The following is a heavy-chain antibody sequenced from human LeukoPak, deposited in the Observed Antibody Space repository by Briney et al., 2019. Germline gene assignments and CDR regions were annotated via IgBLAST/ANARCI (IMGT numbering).Heavy chain of an antibody. CDR3: ACGLPPRYYFDY. CDR1: GGSFSGYY. V-gene: IGHV4-34*01. D-gene: IGHD2-21*01. Sequence: PSETLSLTCAVYGGSFSGYYWSWIRQPPGKGLEWIGEINHSGSTNYNPSLKSRVTISVDTSKNQFSLKLSSVTAADTAVYYCACGLPPRYYFDYWGQGTLVTVSS. CDR2: INHSGST. J-gene: IGHJ4*02.